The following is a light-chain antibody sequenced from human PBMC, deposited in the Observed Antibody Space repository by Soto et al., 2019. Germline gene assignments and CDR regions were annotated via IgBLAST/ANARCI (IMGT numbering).Light chain of an antibody. CDR3: QQHNAWPLT. Sequence: IVLTQSPGTLSVSPGERVILSCRASQTLRNKLAWYQKKPGQATRLLIYGGFTRATGIPVRFSGSGSGTEFTLTINSLQSEDFASYYCQQHNAWPLTFGPGTKLDLK. J-gene: IGKJ3*01. CDR2: GGF. V-gene: IGKV3-15*01. CDR1: QTLRNK.